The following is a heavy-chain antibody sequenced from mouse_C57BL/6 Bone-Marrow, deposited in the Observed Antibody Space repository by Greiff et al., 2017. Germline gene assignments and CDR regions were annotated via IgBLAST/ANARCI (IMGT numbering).Heavy chain of an antibody. CDR2: INPSSGYT. CDR1: GYTFTSYW. J-gene: IGHJ4*01. Sequence: QVHVKQSGAELAQPGASVKLSCKASGYTFTSYWMHWVKQRPGQGLEWIGYINPSSGYTKYNQKFKDKATLTADKSSSTAYMQLSSLTDEDSAVYYCARNWLYAMDYWGQGTSVTVSS. V-gene: IGHV1-7*01. CDR3: ARNWLYAMDY. D-gene: IGHD4-1*01.